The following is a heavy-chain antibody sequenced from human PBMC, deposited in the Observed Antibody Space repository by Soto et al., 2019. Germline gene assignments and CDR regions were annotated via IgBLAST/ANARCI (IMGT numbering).Heavy chain of an antibody. J-gene: IGHJ4*02. CDR2: IYFSGST. V-gene: IGHV4-30-4*01. Sequence: SSETLSLTCTVSGDSISSGNYYWSWLRQPPGKGLEWIGYIYFSGSTYYNPSLKSRVTISVDTSKNQFSLKLSSVTAADTAVYYCASLYAYSSSCDYWGQGTLVTVSS. CDR1: GDSISSGNYY. CDR3: ASLYAYSSSCDY. D-gene: IGHD6-6*01.